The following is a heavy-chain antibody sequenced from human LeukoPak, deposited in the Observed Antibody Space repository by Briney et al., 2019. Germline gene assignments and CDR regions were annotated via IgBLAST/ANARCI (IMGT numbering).Heavy chain of an antibody. D-gene: IGHD5-12*01. J-gene: IGHJ4*02. CDR2: IYYSGST. CDR3: AREVSGSDLSQRHFDY. CDR1: GGSISSGGYY. Sequence: PSQTLSLTCTVSGGSISSGGYYWSWIRQHPGKGLEWIGYIYYSGSTYYNPSLKSRVTISVDTSKNQFSLKLSSVTAADTAVYYCAREVSGSDLSQRHFDYWGQGTLVTVSS. V-gene: IGHV4-31*03.